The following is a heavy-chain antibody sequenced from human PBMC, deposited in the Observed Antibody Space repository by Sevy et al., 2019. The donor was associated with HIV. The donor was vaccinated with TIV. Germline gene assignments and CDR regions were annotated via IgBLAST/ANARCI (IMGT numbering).Heavy chain of an antibody. CDR1: GFTFDDYA. CDR3: GNDIGATASYSSRNCMGMDF. V-gene: IGHV3-9*01. CDR2: ISWNSGSI. J-gene: IGHJ6*02. D-gene: IGHD6-13*01. Sequence: GGSLRLSCAASGFTFDDYAMHWVRQAPGKGLEWVSGISWNSGSIGYADSVKGRFTISRDNAKNSLYLQMNSLRAEDTALYYCGNDIGATASYSSRNCMGMDFWGQGTTVTVSS.